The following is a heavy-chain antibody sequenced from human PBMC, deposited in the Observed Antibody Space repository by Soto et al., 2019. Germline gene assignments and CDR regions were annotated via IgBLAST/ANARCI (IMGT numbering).Heavy chain of an antibody. V-gene: IGHV3-21*01. CDR1: GFTFSSYT. D-gene: IGHD3-9*01. CDR2: ISSSSTSV. J-gene: IGHJ5*02. Sequence: EVRLVESGGGLVKPGGSLRLSCAASGFTFSSYTMNWVRQAPGKGLECVSSISSSSTSVYYADSVKGRFTISRDNAKNSLYLQMNSLRAEDTAVYYCACGPYFEILTGYFDPWGQGTLVTVSS. CDR3: ACGPYFEILTGYFDP.